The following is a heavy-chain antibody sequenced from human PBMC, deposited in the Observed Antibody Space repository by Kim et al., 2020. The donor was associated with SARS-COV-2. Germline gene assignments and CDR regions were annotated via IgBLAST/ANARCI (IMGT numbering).Heavy chain of an antibody. D-gene: IGHD3-10*01. Sequence: SETLSLTCTVSGGSISSSSYYWGWIRQPPGKGLEWIGSIYYSGSTYYNPSLKSRVTISVDTSKNQFSLKLSSVTAADTAVYYCARDRRYYGSGSPVDYWGQGTLVTVSS. V-gene: IGHV4-39*07. CDR2: IYYSGST. J-gene: IGHJ4*02. CDR1: GGSISSSSYY. CDR3: ARDRRYYGSGSPVDY.